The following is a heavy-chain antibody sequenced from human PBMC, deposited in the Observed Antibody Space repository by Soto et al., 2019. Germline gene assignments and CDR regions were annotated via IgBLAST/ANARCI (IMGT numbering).Heavy chain of an antibody. Sequence: EVQLVESGGGLVKPGGSLRLSCAASGFTFSNAWMSWVRQTPGKGLEWVGRIKSKTDGGTTDYAAPVKGSFTISRDDSKNTLYLQMNSLKTEDTAVYYCTTEWYYYGSTSYWGQGTLVTVSS. D-gene: IGHD3-10*01. CDR1: GFTFSNAW. V-gene: IGHV3-15*01. J-gene: IGHJ4*02. CDR2: IKSKTDGGTT. CDR3: TTEWYYYGSTSY.